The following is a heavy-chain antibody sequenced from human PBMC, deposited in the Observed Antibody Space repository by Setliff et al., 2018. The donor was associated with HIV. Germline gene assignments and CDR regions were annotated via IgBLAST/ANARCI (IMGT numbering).Heavy chain of an antibody. Sequence: SETLSLTCTVSGDSVNDRSYFWGWIRQPPGKGLEWIGTFYYNGDSRYNPSLKSRVTISVDTSKNQFSLNLNSVTAADTAVYYCARAPTGELDFWGQGTLVTVSS. V-gene: IGHV4-39*01. CDR2: FYYNGDS. CDR3: ARAPTGELDF. CDR1: GDSVNDRSYF. J-gene: IGHJ4*02. D-gene: IGHD7-27*01.